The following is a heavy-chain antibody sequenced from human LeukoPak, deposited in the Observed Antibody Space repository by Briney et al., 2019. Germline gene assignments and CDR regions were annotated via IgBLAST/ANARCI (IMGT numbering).Heavy chain of an antibody. Sequence: SETLSLTCIVSGDSISSYHLSWVRQPAAKGLEWVGRMYSNGNLNYNPSLKGRVTMSVDTSKNQFSLRLGSVTAGDTAVYYWAGDGGGGGNYYSDLWGQGTLVTVSS. CDR1: GDSISSYH. CDR2: MYSNGNL. J-gene: IGHJ5*02. CDR3: AGDGGGGGNYYSDL. D-gene: IGHD1-26*01. V-gene: IGHV4-4*07.